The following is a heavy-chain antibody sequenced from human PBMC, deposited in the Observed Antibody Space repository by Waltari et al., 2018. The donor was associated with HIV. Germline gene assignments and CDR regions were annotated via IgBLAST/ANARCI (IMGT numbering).Heavy chain of an antibody. CDR3: VHRRGYYDYSGYSGHEFNI. D-gene: IGHD3-16*01. Sequence: QITLKESGPTLVRPTETLTLTCTLSGSSLTTSPVGVGWTRQSPGKALEWLGIIYWNDEKHHSPSLRSRLTSTKDTSKTQVVLIMTNMDPMDTATYYCVHRRGYYDYSGYSGHEFNIWGQGIMVTVSS. CDR2: IYWNDEK. CDR1: GSSLTTSPVG. J-gene: IGHJ3*02. V-gene: IGHV2-5*01.